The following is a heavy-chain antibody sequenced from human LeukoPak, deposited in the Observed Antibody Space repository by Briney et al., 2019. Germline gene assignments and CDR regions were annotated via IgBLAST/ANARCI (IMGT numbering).Heavy chain of an antibody. J-gene: IGHJ5*02. CDR3: ARWAYGSGSYYSYNWFDP. CDR2: MNPNSGNT. CDR1: GYTFTSYD. Sequence: ASAKVSCKASGYTFTSYDINWVRQATGQGLEWMGWMNPNSGNTGYAQKFQGRVTMTRNTSISTAYMELSSLRSEDTAVYYCARWAYGSGSYYSYNWFDPWGQGTLVTVSS. V-gene: IGHV1-8*01. D-gene: IGHD3-10*01.